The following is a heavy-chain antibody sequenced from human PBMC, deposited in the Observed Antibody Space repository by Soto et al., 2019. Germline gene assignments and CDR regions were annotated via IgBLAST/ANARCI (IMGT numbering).Heavy chain of an antibody. D-gene: IGHD1-26*01. J-gene: IGHJ4*01. CDR2: ISSHGENK. V-gene: IGHV3-23*01. Sequence: EVQLLDSGGTLVQIGGSLRLSCAASRFTSGYHAMNWVRHAPGKGLEWVSTISSHGENKHYADSVKGRFIISSDNSSNTVALQMNSLRVEDTAIYDCVSWESAHFDSWGQGTLVTVS. CDR3: VSWESAHFDS. CDR1: RFTSGYHA.